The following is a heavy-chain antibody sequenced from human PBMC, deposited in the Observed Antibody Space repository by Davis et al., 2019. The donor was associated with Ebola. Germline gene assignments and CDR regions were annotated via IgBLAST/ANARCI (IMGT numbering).Heavy chain of an antibody. V-gene: IGHV3-21*04. D-gene: IGHD3-10*02. CDR1: GFTFSSYS. CDR3: AKGRTMSN. J-gene: IGHJ4*02. CDR2: ISSSSSYI. Sequence: GESLKISCAASGFTFSSYSMNWVRQAPGKGLEWVSSISSSSSYIYYADSVKGRFTISRDNAKNTLYLQMNSLRAEDTAVYYCAKGRTMSNWGQGTLVTVSS.